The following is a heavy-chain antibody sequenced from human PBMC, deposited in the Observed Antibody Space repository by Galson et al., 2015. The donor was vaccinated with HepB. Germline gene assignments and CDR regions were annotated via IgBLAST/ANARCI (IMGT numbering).Heavy chain of an antibody. CDR3: AKDRGIVGATKGGSFDY. V-gene: IGHV3-23*01. Sequence: SLRLSCAASGFTFSSYAMSWVRQAPGKGLEWVSAISGSGGSTYYADSVKGRFTISRDNSKNTLYLQMNSLRAEDTAVYYCAKDRGIVGATKGGSFDYWGQGTLVTVSS. CDR2: ISGSGGST. J-gene: IGHJ4*02. D-gene: IGHD1-26*01. CDR1: GFTFSSYA.